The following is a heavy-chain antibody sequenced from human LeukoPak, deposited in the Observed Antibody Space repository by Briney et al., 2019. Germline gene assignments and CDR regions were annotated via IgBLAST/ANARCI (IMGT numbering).Heavy chain of an antibody. V-gene: IGHV3-48*03. CDR1: GFTFSTFK. D-gene: IGHD6-13*01. CDR3: ASSWPYDY. Sequence: PGGSLRLSCAASGFTFSTFKMNWVRQGPGEGLEWVSYIGPSGKATYYADSVKGRFTISRDNAKNSLYLQMNSLRAEDTAVYYCASSWPYDYWGQGTLVTVSS. CDR2: IGPSGKAT. J-gene: IGHJ4*02.